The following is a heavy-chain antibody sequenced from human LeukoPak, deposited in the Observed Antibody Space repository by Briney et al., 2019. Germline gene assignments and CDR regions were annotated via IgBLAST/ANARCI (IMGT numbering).Heavy chain of an antibody. Sequence: ASVKVSCKASGYTFTSYGISWVRQAPGQGPEWMGWISAYNGNTNYAQKLQGRVTMTTDTSTSTAYMELRSLRSDDTAVYYCARVAPLPHIAAADYWGQGTLVTVSS. CDR1: GYTFTSYG. CDR2: ISAYNGNT. V-gene: IGHV1-18*01. CDR3: ARVAPLPHIAAADY. J-gene: IGHJ4*02. D-gene: IGHD6-13*01.